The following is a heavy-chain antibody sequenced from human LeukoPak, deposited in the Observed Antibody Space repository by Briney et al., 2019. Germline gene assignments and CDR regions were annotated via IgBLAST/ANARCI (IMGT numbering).Heavy chain of an antibody. V-gene: IGHV4-59*08. CDR3: ARGSGYKAFDY. J-gene: IGHJ4*02. D-gene: IGHD5-12*01. CDR1: GGSISSYY. CDR2: IYYSGST. Sequence: SETLSLTCTVSGGSISSYYWSWIRQPPGKGLEWIGYIYYSGSTNYNPSLKSRVTISVDTSKNQFSLRLSSVTAADTAVYYCARGSGYKAFDYWGQGTLVTVSS.